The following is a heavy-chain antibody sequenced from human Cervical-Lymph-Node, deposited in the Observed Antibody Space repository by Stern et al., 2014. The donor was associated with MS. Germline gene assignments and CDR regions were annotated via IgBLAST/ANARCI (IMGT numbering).Heavy chain of an antibody. CDR3: ARGYSSGWYAVSDY. CDR2: ISGSTRYT. D-gene: IGHD6-19*01. CDR1: GFSFSDYY. J-gene: IGHJ4*02. Sequence: VQLEESGGGLVKPGGSLRLSCAASGFSFSDYYMSWIRQAPGKGLEWVTYISGSTRYTRYADSVQGRLNISRDNTKNSLYLQMNSLSAEDTAVYYCARGYSSGWYAVSDYGGQGSLVTVSA. V-gene: IGHV3-11*06.